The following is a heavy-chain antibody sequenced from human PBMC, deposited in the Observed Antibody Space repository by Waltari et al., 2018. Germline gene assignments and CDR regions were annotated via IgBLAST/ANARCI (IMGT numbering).Heavy chain of an antibody. V-gene: IGHV4-59*01. CDR2: IYYSGST. J-gene: IGHJ4*02. CDR1: GGPLSSDY. CDR3: ARDVASIADI. Sequence: QVQLPESGPALVKPPETLSLTCTVAGGPLSSDYWGWIRQPPGKGLEWIGYIYYSGSTNYNPSLKSRVTISVDTSKNQFSLKLSSVTAVDTAVYYCARDVASIADIWGQGTLVTVSS. D-gene: IGHD6-6*01.